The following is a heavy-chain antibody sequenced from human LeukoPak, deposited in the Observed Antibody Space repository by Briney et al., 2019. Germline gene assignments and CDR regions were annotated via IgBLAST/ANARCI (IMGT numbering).Heavy chain of an antibody. CDR1: GFTFSSYS. Sequence: GGSLRLSCAASGFTFSSYSMHWVRQAPGGGLEWLSSTTRDSTYIKYADSVRGRITISRDNAKNSLYLDMASLRAEDTAVYYCGRDGVWFGEPTLDVWGQGAWVTVSS. V-gene: IGHV3-21*01. J-gene: IGHJ6*02. CDR3: GRDGVWFGEPTLDV. CDR2: TTRDSTYI. D-gene: IGHD3-10*01.